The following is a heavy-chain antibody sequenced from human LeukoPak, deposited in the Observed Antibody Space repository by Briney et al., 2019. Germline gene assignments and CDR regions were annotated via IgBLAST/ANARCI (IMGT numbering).Heavy chain of an antibody. J-gene: IGHJ4*02. CDR3: ARGGITMIVVVTYFDY. CDR2: IRYDGSDI. Sequence: GGSLRLSCATSGFTFSNYGMHWVRQAPGKGLEWVAFIRYDGSDIYYGASVKGRFTISRDSSKNTLYLQMGSLRAEDMAVYYCARGGITMIVVVTYFDYWGQGTLVTVSS. CDR1: GFTFSNYG. D-gene: IGHD3-22*01. V-gene: IGHV3-30*02.